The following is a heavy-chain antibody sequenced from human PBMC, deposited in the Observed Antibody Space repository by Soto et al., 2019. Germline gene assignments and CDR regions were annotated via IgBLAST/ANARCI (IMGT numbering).Heavy chain of an antibody. D-gene: IGHD3-10*01. CDR1: GYIFINYG. J-gene: IGHJ4*02. V-gene: IGHV1-18*01. CDR3: ARSAGVVDGDEY. CDR2: INSYNGNT. Sequence: QVQLVQSGAEVKKPGASVKVSCKASGYIFINYGISWVRQAPGQGLEWMGWINSYNGNTNSAQKVQSRVTMTTDTSTNTAYMELRSLTADDTAVYYCARSAGVVDGDEYWGQGTLVTVSS.